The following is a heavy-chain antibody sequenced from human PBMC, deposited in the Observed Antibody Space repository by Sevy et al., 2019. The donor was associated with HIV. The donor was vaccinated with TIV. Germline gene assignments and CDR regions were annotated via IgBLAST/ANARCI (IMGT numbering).Heavy chain of an antibody. Sequence: GSLRLSCAASGFTFSSYAMHWVRQAPGKGLEWVAVISYDGSNKYYADSVKGRFTISRDNSKNTLYLQMNSLRAEDTALYYCARDLSPITVAGPDYWGQGTLVTVSS. CDR3: ARDLSPITVAGPDY. J-gene: IGHJ4*02. V-gene: IGHV3-30-3*01. CDR1: GFTFSSYA. D-gene: IGHD5-12*01. CDR2: ISYDGSNK.